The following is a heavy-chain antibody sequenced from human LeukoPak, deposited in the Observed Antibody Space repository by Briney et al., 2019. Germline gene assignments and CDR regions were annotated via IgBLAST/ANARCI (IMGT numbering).Heavy chain of an antibody. CDR2: IYSDNTT. Sequence: PGRSLRPSCVPSGFTASSNYMTWVRQAPGNGLEWVSIIYSDNTTYYADSVKGRFTISRDNSKNTLYLQMNSLRAEDTAVYDCARGFRNSTAMASFDYWGQGTLATVSS. J-gene: IGHJ4*02. V-gene: IGHV3-53*01. CDR1: GFTASSNY. CDR3: ARGFRNSTAMASFDY. D-gene: IGHD5-18*01.